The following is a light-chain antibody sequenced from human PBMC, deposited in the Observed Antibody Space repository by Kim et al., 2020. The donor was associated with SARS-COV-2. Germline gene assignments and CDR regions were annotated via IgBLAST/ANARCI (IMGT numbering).Light chain of an antibody. CDR2: GKN. CDR3: NSRDSNDNVV. J-gene: IGLJ2*01. Sequence: QQKPGQAPIVVIYGKNNRPSGIPDRFSGSSSGNTASLTSTGTQAGDETDYYCNSRDSNDNVVFGG. V-gene: IGLV3-19*01.